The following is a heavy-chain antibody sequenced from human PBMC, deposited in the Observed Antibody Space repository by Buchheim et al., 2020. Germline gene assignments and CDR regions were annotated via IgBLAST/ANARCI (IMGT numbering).Heavy chain of an antibody. V-gene: IGHV4-59*01. CDR2: IYYVGST. J-gene: IGHJ4*02. CDR1: GVSIYSSY. D-gene: IGHD3-16*01. CDR3: VMGDYEFAN. Sequence: QVQLQESGPGLVKPSETLSLTCTVSGVSIYSSYWTWIRQPLGKGLEWIGNIYYVGSTNYNPSLKGRVTMSIDTSKNQFSLRMTSVTAADTAVYYCVMGDYEFANWGQGT.